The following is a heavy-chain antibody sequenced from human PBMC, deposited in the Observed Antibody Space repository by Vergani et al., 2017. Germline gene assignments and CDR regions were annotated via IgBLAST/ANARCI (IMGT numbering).Heavy chain of an antibody. V-gene: IGHV1-69*11. D-gene: IGHD5-18*01. CDR1: GGIFSSYA. CDR3: AGGLGGYSSGYYFDF. CDR2: IIPVLGTE. J-gene: IGHJ4*02. Sequence: QVQLVQSGAEVRKPGSSVKVSCNASGGIFSSYAFSWVRQAPGQGLEWMGGIIPVLGTEKFAQRFQGRLTLTADESASTVYMELTSLRSEDTAVYFCAGGLGGYSSGYYFDFWGQGTLVTVSS.